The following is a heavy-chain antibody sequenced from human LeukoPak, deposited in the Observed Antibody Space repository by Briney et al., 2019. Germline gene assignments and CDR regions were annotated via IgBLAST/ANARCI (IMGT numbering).Heavy chain of an antibody. Sequence: PSETLSLTCTVSGGSISSYYWSWIRQPPGKGLEWIGYIYYSGSTNYNPSLKSRVTISVDTSKSQFSLKLSSVTAADTAVYYCGRNLRGARIFLWFGESGGYYFAYGGREPWSPSPQ. J-gene: IGHJ4*02. CDR2: IYYSGST. D-gene: IGHD3-10*01. CDR1: GGSISSYY. CDR3: GRNLRGARIFLWFGESGGYYFA. V-gene: IGHV4-59*08.